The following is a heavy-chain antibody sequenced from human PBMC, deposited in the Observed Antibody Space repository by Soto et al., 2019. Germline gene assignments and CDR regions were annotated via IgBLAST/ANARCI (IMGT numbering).Heavy chain of an antibody. Sequence: EVQVVESGGGLVQPGGSLRLSCATSKFTFSAYAMTWVRQAPGEGLEWVSSISGSGGGTSYADSVKGGFSISRDNSKNTLYLRMNSLRVEDTAVYYCTRDPNGDHIGAFDFWGQGIVVTVSS. CDR2: ISGSGGGT. D-gene: IGHD4-17*01. CDR3: TRDPNGDHIGAFDF. V-gene: IGHV3-23*04. CDR1: KFTFSAYA. J-gene: IGHJ3*01.